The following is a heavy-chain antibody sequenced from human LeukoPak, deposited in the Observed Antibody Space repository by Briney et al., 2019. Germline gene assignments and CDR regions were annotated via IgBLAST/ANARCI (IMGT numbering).Heavy chain of an antibody. CDR1: GFTLSDYN. V-gene: IGHV3-48*01. CDR3: ARETPYSSSWTVFDY. CDR2: ITISTGII. D-gene: IGHD6-13*01. Sequence: GGSLRLSCAASGFTLSDYNMNWVRQAPGKGLEWVAYITISTGIIYYADSVKGRFTISRDNAKNSLYLQMNSLRAEDTAVYYCARETPYSSSWTVFDYWGQGTLVTVSS. J-gene: IGHJ4*02.